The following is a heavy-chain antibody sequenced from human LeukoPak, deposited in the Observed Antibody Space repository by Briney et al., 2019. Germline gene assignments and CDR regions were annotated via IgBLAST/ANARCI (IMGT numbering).Heavy chain of an antibody. CDR3: ARVPYYYDSSGGGNYYYYYMDV. V-gene: IGHV4-59*01. CDR1: GGSISSYY. Sequence: SETLSLTCTVSGGSISSYYWSWIRQPPGKGLEWIGYIYYSGSTNYNPSLKSRVTMSVDTSKNQFSLKLSSVTAADTAVYYCARVPYYYDSSGGGNYYYYYMDVWGKGTTVTVSS. J-gene: IGHJ6*03. CDR2: IYYSGST. D-gene: IGHD3-22*01.